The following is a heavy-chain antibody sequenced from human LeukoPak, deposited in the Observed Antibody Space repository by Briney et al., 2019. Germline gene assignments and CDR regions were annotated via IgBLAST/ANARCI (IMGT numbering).Heavy chain of an antibody. CDR1: GFTFSDYS. CDR3: VRGVGVSRFNYLDS. D-gene: IGHD6-13*01. V-gene: IGHV3-11*06. J-gene: IGHJ4*02. Sequence: PGGSLRLSCAASGFTFSDYSMSWIRQAPGKGLEWVSYISGSSSYTNYADSVKGRFTISRDNYKNTLYLQMNTLRDDDTAVYYCVRGVGVSRFNYLDSWGQGTLVIVSS. CDR2: ISGSSSYT.